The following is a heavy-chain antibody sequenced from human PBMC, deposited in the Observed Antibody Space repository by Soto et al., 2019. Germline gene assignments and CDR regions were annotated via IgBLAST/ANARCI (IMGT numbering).Heavy chain of an antibody. CDR1: GFTFSNYA. CDR3: ARSRAAAGYPPYYFDY. V-gene: IGHV3-23*01. D-gene: IGHD6-13*01. CDR2: ISGSGGST. Sequence: GGSLRLSCAASGFTFSNYAMSWVRQAPGKGLEWVSAISGSGGSTYYADSVKGRFTISRDNSKNTLYLQMSSLRSEDTAVYYCARSRAAAGYPPYYFDYWGQGTLVTVS. J-gene: IGHJ4*02.